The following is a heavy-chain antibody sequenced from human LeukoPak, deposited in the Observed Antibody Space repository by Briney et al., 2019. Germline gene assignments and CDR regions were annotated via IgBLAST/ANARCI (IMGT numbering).Heavy chain of an antibody. CDR1: GFTFSSYW. CDR3: ARTTSTTCYEK. D-gene: IGHD2-2*01. J-gene: IGHJ4*02. CDR2: IRQDGGEK. Sequence: PGRSLRLSCAASGFTFSSYWMTWVRQAPGKGLEWVANIRQDGGEKKYVDSVKGRFTISRDNAKNSLYLQMNSLRAEDSAVYYCARTTSTTCYEKWGQGTLVTVSS. V-gene: IGHV3-7*01.